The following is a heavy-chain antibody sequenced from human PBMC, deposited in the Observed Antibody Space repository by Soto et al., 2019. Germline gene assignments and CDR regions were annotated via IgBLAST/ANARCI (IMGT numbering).Heavy chain of an antibody. CDR1: GFSLTSGGVG. CDR2: IYGDDDK. D-gene: IGHD2-2*01. V-gene: IGHV2-5*02. J-gene: IGHJ4*02. Sequence: SGPTLVNPTQTLTLTCTFSGFSLTSGGVGVAWIRQPPGKAPEWLALIYGDDDKRFRPSLKNRLSITRDNSRNEVVLKMTKMDPVDTATFFCAHKHAATWLFDYWGQGILVTVSS. CDR3: AHKHAATWLFDY.